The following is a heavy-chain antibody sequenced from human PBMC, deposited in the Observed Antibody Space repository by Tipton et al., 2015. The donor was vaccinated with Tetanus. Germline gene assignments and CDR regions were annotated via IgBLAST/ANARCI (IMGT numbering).Heavy chain of an antibody. CDR3: ARAANNSRRRGYDV. CDR1: GGPISDKKYY. CDR2: IYFEGST. J-gene: IGHJ3*01. D-gene: IGHD2/OR15-2a*01. V-gene: IGHV4-39*02. Sequence: TLSLTCTVSGGPISDKKYYWGWIRQAPGKGLEWIASIYFEGSTYYSPSLKSRITIDVDTSQNVFSLRLTSVTAADTAIYYCARAANNSRRRGYDVWGQGTKVIVSS.